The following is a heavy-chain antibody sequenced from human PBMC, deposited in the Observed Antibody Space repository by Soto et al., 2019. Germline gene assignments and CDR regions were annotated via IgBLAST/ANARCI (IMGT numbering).Heavy chain of an antibody. J-gene: IGHJ4*02. CDR2: IYYSGST. D-gene: IGHD4-17*01. CDR3: ARAFPTTKYYFDY. Sequence: SETLSLTCTVSGGSISSGGYYWSWIRQHPGKGLEWIGYIYYSGSTYYNPSLESRVTISVDTSKNQFSLKLSSVTAADTAVYYCARAFPTTKYYFDYRGKGTLVTVSS. CDR1: GGSISSGGYY. V-gene: IGHV4-31*03.